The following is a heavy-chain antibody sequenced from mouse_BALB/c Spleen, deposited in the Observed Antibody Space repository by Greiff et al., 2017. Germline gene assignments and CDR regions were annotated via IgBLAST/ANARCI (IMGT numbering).Heavy chain of an antibody. Sequence: EVQLQESGGGLVQPGGSMKLSCVASGFTFSNYWMNWVRQSPEKGLEWVAEIRLKSNNYATHYAESVKGRFTISRDDSKSSVYLQMNNLRAEDTGIYYCTRAMITGFAYWGQGTLVTVSA. V-gene: IGHV6-6*02. D-gene: IGHD2-4*01. CDR3: TRAMITGFAY. J-gene: IGHJ3*01. CDR2: IRLKSNNYAT. CDR1: GFTFSNYW.